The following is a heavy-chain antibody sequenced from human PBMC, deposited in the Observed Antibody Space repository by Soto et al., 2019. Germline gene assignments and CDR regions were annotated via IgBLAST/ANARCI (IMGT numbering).Heavy chain of an antibody. CDR3: ARGVGGLWFGELSKYYYGMDV. V-gene: IGHV4-30-4*01. Sequence: NPSETLSLTCTVSGGSISSGDYYWGWIRQPPGKGLEWIGYIYYSGSTYYNPSLKSRVTISVDTSKNQFSLKLSSVTAADTAVYYCARGVGGLWFGELSKYYYGMDVWGQGTTVTVSS. J-gene: IGHJ6*02. CDR1: GGSISSGDYY. CDR2: IYYSGST. D-gene: IGHD3-10*01.